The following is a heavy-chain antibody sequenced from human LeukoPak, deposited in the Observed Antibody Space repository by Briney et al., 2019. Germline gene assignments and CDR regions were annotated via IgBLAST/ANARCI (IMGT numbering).Heavy chain of an antibody. CDR2: INPNSGGT. CDR3: ARDDGDSSSWSEKFDY. CDR1: GYTFTGYY. V-gene: IGHV1-2*04. D-gene: IGHD6-13*01. Sequence: GASVKVSCKASGYTFTGYYMHWVRQAPGQGLEWMGWINPNSGGTNYAQKFQGWVTMTRDTSISTAYMELSSLRSEDTAVYYCARDDGDSSSWSEKFDYWGQGTLVTVSS. J-gene: IGHJ4*02.